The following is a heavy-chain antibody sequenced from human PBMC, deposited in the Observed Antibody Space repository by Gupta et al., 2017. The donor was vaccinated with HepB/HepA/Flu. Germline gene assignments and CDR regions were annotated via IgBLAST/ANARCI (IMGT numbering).Heavy chain of an antibody. D-gene: IGHD3-10*02. Sequence: EVQLLESGGGLVQPGGSLRLSCAASGFTLSSFSMYWVRQAPGKGLEWVSGISGGPGNIYYADSVRGRFTISRDTVKNTLYLEMNSLRVDDTAVYYCAKGEVFESILAYWGQGTLVTVSS. CDR1: GFTLSSFS. CDR3: AKGEVFESILAY. J-gene: IGHJ4*02. CDR2: ISGGPGNI. V-gene: IGHV3-23*01.